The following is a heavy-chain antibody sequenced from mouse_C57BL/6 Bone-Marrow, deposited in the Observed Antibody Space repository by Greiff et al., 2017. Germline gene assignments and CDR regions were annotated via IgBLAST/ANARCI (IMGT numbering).Heavy chain of an antibody. CDR3: ARYNYGPGVYFDY. J-gene: IGHJ2*01. Sequence: QVQLQQPGAELVKPGASVKLSCKASGYTFTSYWMHWVKQRPGQGLEWIGMIHPNSGSTNYNEKFKSKATLTVDKSSSSAYMQLSSLTSADTAVYYCARYNYGPGVYFDYWGQGTTLTVSS. D-gene: IGHD1-1*01. CDR1: GYTFTSYW. CDR2: IHPNSGST. V-gene: IGHV1-64*01.